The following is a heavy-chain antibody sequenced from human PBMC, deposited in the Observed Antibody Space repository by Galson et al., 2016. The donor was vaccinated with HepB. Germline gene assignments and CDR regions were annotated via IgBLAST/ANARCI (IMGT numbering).Heavy chain of an antibody. V-gene: IGHV4-4*02. J-gene: IGHJ4*02. CDR1: GVSISGNNY. CDR2: IFHGGHT. D-gene: IGHD1-20*01. CDR3: ARRGYDWNYNDF. Sequence: SETLSLTCTVSGVSISGNNYWSWVRQPPGKGLEWIGEIFHGGHTNYNPALKSRVTISADNSKNQFSLSLNPVTAADTAVYYCARRGYDWNYNDFWGQGTLVTVSP.